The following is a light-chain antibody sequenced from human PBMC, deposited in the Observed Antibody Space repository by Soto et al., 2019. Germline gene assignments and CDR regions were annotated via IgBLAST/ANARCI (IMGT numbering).Light chain of an antibody. CDR1: QTIEGA. CDR2: KAS. CDR3: QQHKSYPRT. J-gene: IGKJ1*01. Sequence: DIQMTQSPSTLSASVGDRVTITCRASQTIEGALVWYQQKPGKAPTLLIYKASSLESGVPSRFSGSGFGTEFTLTISCLQPDDFATYYCQQHKSYPRTFGQGTKVETK. V-gene: IGKV1-5*03.